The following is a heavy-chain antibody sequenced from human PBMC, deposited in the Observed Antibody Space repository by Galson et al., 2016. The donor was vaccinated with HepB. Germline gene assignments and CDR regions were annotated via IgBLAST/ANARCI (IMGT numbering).Heavy chain of an antibody. Sequence: SVKVSCKASGYTFTGYYMHWVRQAPGQGFEWMGRINPNSGGTDFAQNFQGRVTMTRDTSISTAYMELSSLRSEDTAVYYCARSAYSGSYYGRDWFDPWGQGTLVTVSS. CDR1: GYTFTGYY. J-gene: IGHJ5*02. CDR3: ARSAYSGSYYGRDWFDP. D-gene: IGHD1-26*01. V-gene: IGHV1-2*06. CDR2: INPNSGGT.